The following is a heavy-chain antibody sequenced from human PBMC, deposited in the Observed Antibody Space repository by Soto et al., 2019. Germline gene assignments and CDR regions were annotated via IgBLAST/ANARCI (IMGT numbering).Heavy chain of an antibody. D-gene: IGHD6-19*01. J-gene: IGHJ4*02. V-gene: IGHV2-5*02. CDR2: IYWDDDK. Sequence: QITLKESGPTVVKPTQPLTLTCSLSGFSLNTGGVGVGWIRQPPGKALEWLAVIYWDDDKSWNPSLRDRLTINRDASDDQVVLTVTNMDPVDTGTYYCARRRGGFGGGWTTPYCDHWCQGTLVTVSS. CDR1: GFSLNTGGVG. CDR3: ARRRGGFGGGWTTPYCDH.